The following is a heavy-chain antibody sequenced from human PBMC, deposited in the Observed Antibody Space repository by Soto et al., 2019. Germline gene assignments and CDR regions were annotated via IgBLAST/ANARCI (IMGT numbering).Heavy chain of an antibody. V-gene: IGHV3-23*01. J-gene: IGHJ4*02. Sequence: PGGSLRLSCAASGLAFSSHSMTWVRQAPGKGLQWVSTTSRSGSTSYADSVKGRFTASRDNSKDTSYLQMNGLRVEDTAIYYCTGNINPGYWGQGTLVNVPS. CDR1: GLAFSSHS. CDR2: TSRSGST. CDR3: TGNINPGY.